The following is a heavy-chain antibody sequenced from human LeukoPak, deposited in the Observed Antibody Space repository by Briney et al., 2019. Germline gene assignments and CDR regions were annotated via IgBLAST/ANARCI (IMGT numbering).Heavy chain of an antibody. CDR2: TYYRSKRYN. J-gene: IGHJ5*02. CDR3: AREIPPAAARANWFDP. Sequence: SQTLSLTCAISGGSLSSNSAAWNWVRQSPSRGLEWLGRTYYRSKRYNDYAVSVESRITINPDTTKNPFSLQLNSVTPEDTAVYYCAREIPPAAARANWFDPWGQGTLVTVSS. D-gene: IGHD6-13*01. V-gene: IGHV6-1*01. CDR1: GGSLSSNSAA.